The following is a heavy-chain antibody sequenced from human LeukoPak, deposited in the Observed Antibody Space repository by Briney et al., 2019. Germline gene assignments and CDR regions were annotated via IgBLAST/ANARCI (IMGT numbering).Heavy chain of an antibody. CDR1: GFTSSSYW. J-gene: IGHJ4*02. Sequence: GGSLRLSCALSGFTSSSYWMHWVRQVPGKGLVWVSRINDDGTYTVYADSVKGRFTISRDNSKNTLYLQMNSLRAEDTAVYYCASSASGWYYFDYWGQGTLVTVSS. CDR3: ASSASGWYYFDY. V-gene: IGHV3-74*01. CDR2: INDDGTYT. D-gene: IGHD6-19*01.